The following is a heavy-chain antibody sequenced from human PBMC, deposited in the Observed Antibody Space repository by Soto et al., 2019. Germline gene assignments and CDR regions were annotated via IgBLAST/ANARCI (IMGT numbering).Heavy chain of an antibody. CDR3: ARGAVYSSSPAYY. V-gene: IGHV4-59*01. J-gene: IGHJ4*02. CDR2: IYYSGST. D-gene: IGHD6-13*01. Sequence: TSETLPLTCTVSGGSISSYYWSWIRQPPGKGLEWIGYIYYSGSTNYNPSLKSRVTISVDTSKNQFSLKLSSVTAADTAVYYCARGAVYSSSPAYYWGQGTLVTVSS. CDR1: GGSISSYY.